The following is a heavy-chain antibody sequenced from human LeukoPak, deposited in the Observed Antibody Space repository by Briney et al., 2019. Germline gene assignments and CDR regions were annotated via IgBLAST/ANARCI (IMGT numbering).Heavy chain of an antibody. CDR3: ARPVVVTATTLDY. Sequence: LPGGSLRLSCAASGFTFSSHEMNWVRQAPGKGLEWVSYISSSGSTIYYVDSVKGRFTISRDNAKNSLYLQMNSLRAEDTAVYYCARPVVVTATTLDYWGQGTLVTVSS. CDR2: ISSSGSTI. V-gene: IGHV3-48*03. J-gene: IGHJ4*02. CDR1: GFTFSSHE. D-gene: IGHD2-21*02.